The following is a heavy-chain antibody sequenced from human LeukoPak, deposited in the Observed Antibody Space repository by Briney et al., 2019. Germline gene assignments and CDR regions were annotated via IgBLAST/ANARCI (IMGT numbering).Heavy chain of an antibody. CDR2: IYWDDDK. V-gene: IGHV2-5*02. CDR3: ARWYGSSWAFDY. CDR1: GFSLSTSGVG. J-gene: IGHJ4*02. D-gene: IGHD6-13*01. Sequence: SGPTLAKPTQTLTLTCTFSGFSLSTSGVGVGWIRQPPGKALEWLALIYWDDDKRYSPSLKSRLTITKDTSKNQVVLTMTNMDPVDTATYYCARWYGSSWAFDYMGQGTLVTVSS.